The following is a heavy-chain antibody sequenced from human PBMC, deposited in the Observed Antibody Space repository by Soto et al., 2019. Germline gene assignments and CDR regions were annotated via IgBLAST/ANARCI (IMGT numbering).Heavy chain of an antibody. CDR1: GGSFCGYY. D-gene: IGHD2-15*01. Sequence: SETLSLTCAVYGGSFCGYYWSWIRQPPGKGLEWIGEINHSGSTNYNPSLKSRVTISVDTSKNQFSLKLSSVTAADTAVYYCARGRGLVYSSYFDNWGQGTLVTLSS. CDR3: ARGRGLVYSSYFDN. V-gene: IGHV4-34*01. J-gene: IGHJ4*02. CDR2: INHSGST.